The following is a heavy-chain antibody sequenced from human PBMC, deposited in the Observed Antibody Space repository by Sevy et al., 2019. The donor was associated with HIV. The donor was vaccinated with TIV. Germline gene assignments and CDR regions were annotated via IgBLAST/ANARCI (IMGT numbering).Heavy chain of an antibody. CDR1: GFTFSSYA. Sequence: GGSLRLSCAASGFTFSSYAMSWVRQAPGKGLEWVSAISGSGGSTYYADSVKGRFTISRDNAKNTLYLQMNSLRAEDTAVSDCAKGSSSGWYEYYYYYMDVWGKGTTVTVSS. V-gene: IGHV3-23*01. D-gene: IGHD6-19*01. J-gene: IGHJ6*03. CDR3: AKGSSSGWYEYYYYYMDV. CDR2: ISGSGGST.